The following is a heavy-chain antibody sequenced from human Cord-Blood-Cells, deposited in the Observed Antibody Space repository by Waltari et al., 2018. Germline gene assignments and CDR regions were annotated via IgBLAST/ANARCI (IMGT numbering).Heavy chain of an antibody. CDR1: GSSISSGYY. J-gene: IGHJ4*02. V-gene: IGHV4-38-2*01. D-gene: IGHD1-7*01. CDR2: IYHSGST. Sequence: QVQLQESGPGLVKPSETLSLTCAVSGSSISSGYYWGWIRQPPGKGLEWIGSIYHSGSTYYNPSLKSRVTISVDTSKNQFSLKLSSVTAADTAVYYCARKVRLELRGSYYFDYWGQGTLVTVSS. CDR3: ARKVRLELRGSYYFDY.